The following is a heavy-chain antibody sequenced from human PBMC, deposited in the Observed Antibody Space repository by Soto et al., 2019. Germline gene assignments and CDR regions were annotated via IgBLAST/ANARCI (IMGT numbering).Heavy chain of an antibody. Sequence: GGSLRLSCAASGFTLSGYAMDWVRQAPGKGLEYVSGISSNGVGTYYANSVQGRFTISRDNSKNTVYLQMGSLRPEDMAVYYCARRARPDFYYMDGWGKGTTVTVSS. CDR1: GFTLSGYA. CDR3: ARRARPDFYYMDG. V-gene: IGHV3-64*01. CDR2: ISSNGVGT. J-gene: IGHJ6*03. D-gene: IGHD6-6*01.